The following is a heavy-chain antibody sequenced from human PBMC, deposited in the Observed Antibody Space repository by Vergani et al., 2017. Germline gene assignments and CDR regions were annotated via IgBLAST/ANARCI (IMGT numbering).Heavy chain of an antibody. D-gene: IGHD2-15*01. CDR2: ISSRSDTT. CDR1: GFTFNNYK. J-gene: IGHJ6*04. CDR3: ARVAVTPHHDYYYDKDV. V-gene: IGHV3-48*02. Sequence: EVQLVESGGDLVQPGGSLGLSCEVSGFTFNNYKMKWVRPAPGKGLEWIAYISSRSDTTFYADSVKGRFNISRDNAKNSLYLQMNRLRDEDTGVYYCARVAVTPHHDYYYDKDVWGKGTTVTVSA.